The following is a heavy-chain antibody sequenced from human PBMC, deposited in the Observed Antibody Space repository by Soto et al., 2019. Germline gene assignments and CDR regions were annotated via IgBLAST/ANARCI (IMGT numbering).Heavy chain of an antibody. CDR1: GDSITNAAYY. CDR2: IYYSGNT. Sequence: QLQLQESGPGLVKPSETLSLTCTVSGDSITNAAYYWGWIRQPPGKGLECIGIIYYSGNTYYSPSLKSRVTMSVDTSKNQFSLKLSSVSAADTSMYYCARVYGSGSYYFDSWGQGTLVTVSS. V-gene: IGHV4-39*01. D-gene: IGHD3-10*01. J-gene: IGHJ4*02. CDR3: ARVYGSGSYYFDS.